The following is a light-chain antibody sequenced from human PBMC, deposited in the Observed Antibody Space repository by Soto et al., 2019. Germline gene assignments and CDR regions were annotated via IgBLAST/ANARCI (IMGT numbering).Light chain of an antibody. Sequence: QLVLTQSPSASASLGASVKLTCTLSSGHNNYAIAWHQQQPEKGPRYLMKLSSDGSHSKGDGVPDRFSGSSSGAERYLTISTLQSEDEADYYCQTWGTGIRVFGGGTKLTVL. CDR1: SGHNNYA. V-gene: IGLV4-69*01. CDR2: LSSDGSH. CDR3: QTWGTGIRV. J-gene: IGLJ2*01.